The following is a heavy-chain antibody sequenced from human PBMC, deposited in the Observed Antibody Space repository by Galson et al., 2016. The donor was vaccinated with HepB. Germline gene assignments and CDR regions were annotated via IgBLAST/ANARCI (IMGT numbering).Heavy chain of an antibody. CDR3: ARDAAECGPNTCHSGWFCP. CDR1: GFTVSSNS. D-gene: IGHD4/OR15-4a*01. V-gene: IGHV3-53*01. CDR2: IYSGGTT. Sequence: SLRLSCAASGFTVSSNSMSWVRQAPGKGLEWVSLIYSGGTTYYADSVKGRFTISRDNSRNTLYLQMDSLRAEDTALYDCARDAAECGPNTCHSGWFCPWGQGTLVTVSS. J-gene: IGHJ5*02.